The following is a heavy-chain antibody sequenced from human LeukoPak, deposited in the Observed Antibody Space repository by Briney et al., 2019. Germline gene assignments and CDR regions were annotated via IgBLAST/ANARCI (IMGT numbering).Heavy chain of an antibody. V-gene: IGHV4-38-2*01. CDR2: IYHSGST. J-gene: IGHJ6*03. CDR3: ARAHGYYYYYMDV. CDR1: GYSISSDYY. Sequence: SETLSLTCGVAGYSISSDYYWGWIRQPPGKGLEWIGNIYHSGSTNYNPSLKSRVTISVDTSKNQFSLKLSSVTAADTAVYYCARAHGYYYYYMDVWGKGTTVTVSS.